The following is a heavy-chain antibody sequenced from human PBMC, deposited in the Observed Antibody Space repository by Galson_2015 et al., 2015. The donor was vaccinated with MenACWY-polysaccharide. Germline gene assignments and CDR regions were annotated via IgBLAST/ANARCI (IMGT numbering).Heavy chain of an antibody. V-gene: IGHV4-59*01. D-gene: IGHD3-22*01. Sequence: LSLTCTVSGGSMSPYHWTWIRQSPGKGLEWLGWIHYSGGTKYSPSLKSRVTISVDTSENQFSLKLNSVTTADTAVYYCARIGGMNKGNYYNYGWFDPWGQGTLVTVSS. CDR2: IHYSGGT. CDR1: GGSMSPYH. J-gene: IGHJ5*02. CDR3: ARIGGMNKGNYYNYGWFDP.